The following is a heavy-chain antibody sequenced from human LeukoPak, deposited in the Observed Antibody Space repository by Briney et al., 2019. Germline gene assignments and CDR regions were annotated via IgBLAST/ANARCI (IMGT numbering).Heavy chain of an antibody. J-gene: IGHJ4*02. CDR1: GFTFSTYA. D-gene: IGHD4-17*01. CDR3: TTDNNYGDYGLDY. Sequence: GGSLRLSCAASGFTFSTYAMSWVRQAPGKGLEWVGRIKSKTDGGTTDCAAPVKGRFTISRDDSKNTLFLQMNSLKTDDTAVYYCTTDNNYGDYGLDYWGQGTLVTVSS. V-gene: IGHV3-15*01. CDR2: IKSKTDGGTT.